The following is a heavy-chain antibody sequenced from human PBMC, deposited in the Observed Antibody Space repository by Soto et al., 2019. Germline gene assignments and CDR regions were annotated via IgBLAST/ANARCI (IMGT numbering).Heavy chain of an antibody. Sequence: ASVKVSCKASGYTFTSYGISWVRQAPGQGLEWMGWISAYSGNTNYAQKLQGRVTMTTDTSTSTAYMELRSLRSDDTAVYYCARDKGDGSGSYYGYWGQGTLVTVSS. CDR1: GYTFTSYG. V-gene: IGHV1-18*01. CDR3: ARDKGDGSGSYYGY. J-gene: IGHJ4*02. D-gene: IGHD3-10*01. CDR2: ISAYSGNT.